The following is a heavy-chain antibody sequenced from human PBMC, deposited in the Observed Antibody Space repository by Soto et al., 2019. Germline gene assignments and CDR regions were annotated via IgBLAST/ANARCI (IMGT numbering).Heavy chain of an antibody. V-gene: IGHV3-33*01. CDR1: GFTFSSYG. J-gene: IGHJ6*02. Sequence: QVQLVESGGGVVQPGRSLRLSCAASGFTFSSYGMHWVRQAPGKGLEWVAVIWYDGSNKYYADSVKGRFTISRDNSKNTLYLQMNSLRAEDTAVYYCAREGRFVAAAGDDYYYYGMDVWGQGTTVTVSS. CDR2: IWYDGSNK. D-gene: IGHD6-13*01. CDR3: AREGRFVAAAGDDYYYYGMDV.